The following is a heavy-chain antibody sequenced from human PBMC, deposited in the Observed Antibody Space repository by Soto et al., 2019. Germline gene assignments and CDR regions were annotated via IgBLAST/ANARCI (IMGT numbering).Heavy chain of an antibody. D-gene: IGHD3-3*01. Sequence: SGPTLVNPTETLTLTCTFSGLSLSTRGVGVGWIRQSPGKALEWLALIHWDDDKRYSPSLKRRLTISKDTSKNQVVLTMTNMALEVTATYYCAHREGFFDWFDPWGQGTLVTVSS. V-gene: IGHV2-5*02. J-gene: IGHJ5*02. CDR3: AHREGFFDWFDP. CDR1: GLSLSTRGVG. CDR2: IHWDDDK.